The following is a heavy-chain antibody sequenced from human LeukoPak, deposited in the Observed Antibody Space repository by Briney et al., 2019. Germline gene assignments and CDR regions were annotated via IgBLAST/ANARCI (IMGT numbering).Heavy chain of an antibody. CDR1: GYSISSGYY. V-gene: IGHV4-38-2*02. CDR3: ASFSYDLNYCGGDCYYDY. D-gene: IGHD2-21*02. J-gene: IGHJ4*02. CDR2: IYHGGST. Sequence: PSETLSLTCTVSGYSISSGYYWGWIRQPPGKGLEWIGSIYHGGSTYYNPPLKSRVTISVDTSKNQFSLKLSSVTAADTAVYYCASFSYDLNYCGGDCYYDYWGQGTLVTVSS.